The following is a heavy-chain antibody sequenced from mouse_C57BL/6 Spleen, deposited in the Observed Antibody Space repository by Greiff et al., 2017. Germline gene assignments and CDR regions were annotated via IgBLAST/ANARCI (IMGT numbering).Heavy chain of an antibody. V-gene: IGHV14-2*01. CDR1: GFNINDYY. D-gene: IGHD1-1*01. CDR3: AQHYDGSGGNFDY. Sequence: VQLQQSGAELVKPGASVKLSCTASGFNINDYYMHWVKQRTEQGLEWIGRIAPEDVETKYAPKFQGKATLTADKSSNTAYLQLSSVTSEDTAVYNCAQHYDGSGGNFDYGGQGTTLTVSS. CDR2: IAPEDVET. J-gene: IGHJ2*01.